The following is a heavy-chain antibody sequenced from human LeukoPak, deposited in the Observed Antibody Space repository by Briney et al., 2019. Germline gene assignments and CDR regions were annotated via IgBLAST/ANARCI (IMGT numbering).Heavy chain of an antibody. D-gene: IGHD6-13*01. CDR3: ARSPTAGYSSSWYFDY. CDR2: ISSSSSYT. Sequence: TGGSLRLSCAASGFTLSDYYMSWIRQAPGKGLEWVSYISSSSSYTNYADSVKGRFTISRDNAKNSLYLQMNSLRAEDTAVYYCARSPTAGYSSSWYFDYWGQGTLVTVSS. J-gene: IGHJ4*02. V-gene: IGHV3-11*03. CDR1: GFTLSDYY.